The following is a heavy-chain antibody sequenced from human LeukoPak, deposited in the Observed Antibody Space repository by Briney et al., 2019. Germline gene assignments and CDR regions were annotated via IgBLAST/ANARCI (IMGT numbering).Heavy chain of an antibody. CDR1: GGSFSGYY. J-gene: IGHJ4*02. Sequence: SETLSLTCAVYGGSFSGYYWSWIRQPPGKGLEWIGEINHSGSTNYNPSLKSRVTISVDTSKNQFSLKLSSVTAADTAVYYCARRYYYDSSGSDNWGQGTLVTVSS. V-gene: IGHV4-34*01. D-gene: IGHD3-22*01. CDR3: ARRYYYDSSGSDN. CDR2: INHSGST.